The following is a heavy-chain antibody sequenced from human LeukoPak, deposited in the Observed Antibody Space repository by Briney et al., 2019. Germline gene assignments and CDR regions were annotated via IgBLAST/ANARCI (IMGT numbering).Heavy chain of an antibody. J-gene: IGHJ4*02. Sequence: GASVKVSCKASGYSFTSNYIHWVRQAPGQGLEWMGMIYPRDGSTSYAQKFQGRVTVTRDTSTSTVHMELSGLRSEDTAVYYCARDQEAFDYWGQGNLVTVSS. CDR3: ARDQEAFDY. CDR2: IYPRDGST. CDR1: GYSFTSNY. V-gene: IGHV1-46*01.